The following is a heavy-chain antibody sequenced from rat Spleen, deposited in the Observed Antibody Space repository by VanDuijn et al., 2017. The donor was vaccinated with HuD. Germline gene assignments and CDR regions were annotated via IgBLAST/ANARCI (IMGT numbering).Heavy chain of an antibody. J-gene: IGHJ3*01. D-gene: IGHD5-1*01. V-gene: IGHV5-19*01. CDR2: ISPSGNYT. CDR1: GFAFSSYG. CDR3: ATTPGRPFAY. Sequence: EVQLVESGGGLVQPGGSLKLPCAASGFAFSSYGMNWVRQAPPTGMKWVASISPSGNYTYYRDPVKGRFTISRDDAKSTLYLQMDSLRSEDTATYYCATTPGRPFAYWGQGTLVTVSS.